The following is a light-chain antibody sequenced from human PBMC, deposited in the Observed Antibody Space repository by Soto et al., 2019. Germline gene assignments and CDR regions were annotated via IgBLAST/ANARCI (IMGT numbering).Light chain of an antibody. CDR3: LLAYSGARV. J-gene: IGLJ2*01. CDR2: DTS. Sequence: QTVVTQEPSLTVSPGGTVILTCDSSTGAVISGHYPYWFQLKPGQAPRTLIYDTSNKHSWTPARFSGSLLGGKAALTLSGPQPEDEAEYYCLLAYSGARVFGGGTKVTVL. CDR1: TGAVISGHY. V-gene: IGLV7-46*01.